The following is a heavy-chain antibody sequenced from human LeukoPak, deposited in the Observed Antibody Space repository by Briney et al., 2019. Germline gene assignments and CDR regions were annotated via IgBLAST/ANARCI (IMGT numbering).Heavy chain of an antibody. V-gene: IGHV1-46*04. CDR3: ARDQEGFDY. J-gene: IGHJ4*02. CDR1: EDTFTRHY. CDR2: INPNDNSI. Sequence: ASVKVSCKASEDTFTRHYMHWVRQAPGQGLEWIGLINPNDNSIDYTQKLRGRVTVTRDRSTSTVYMELNSLRSEDTAVYYCARDQEGFDYWGQGTLVTVSS.